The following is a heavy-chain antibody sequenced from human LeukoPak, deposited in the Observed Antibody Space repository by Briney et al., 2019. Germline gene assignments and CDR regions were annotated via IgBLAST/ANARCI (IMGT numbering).Heavy chain of an antibody. CDR1: GGSISSSCYY. J-gene: IGHJ6*02. V-gene: IGHV4-39*07. D-gene: IGHD6-13*01. Sequence: SETLSLTCTVSGGSISSSCYYWGWIRQPPGKGLEWIGSIYYSGSTYYNPSLKSRVTISVDTSKNQFSLKLSSVTAADTAVYYCARGLIAAAGPHYYYYGMDVWGQGTTVTVSS. CDR3: ARGLIAAAGPHYYYYGMDV. CDR2: IYYSGST.